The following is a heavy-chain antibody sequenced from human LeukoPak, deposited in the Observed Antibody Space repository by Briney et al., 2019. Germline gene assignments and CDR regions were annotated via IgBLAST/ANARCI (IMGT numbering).Heavy chain of an antibody. CDR3: AKDMRCSGGSCYYAYYGMDV. CDR1: GFTFDDYT. D-gene: IGHD2-15*01. Sequence: GGSLRLSCAASGFTFDDYTMHWVRQAPGKGLEWVSLISWDGGSTYYADSVKGRFTISRDNSKNSLYLQMNSLRTEDTALYYCAKDMRCSGGSCYYAYYGMDVWGQGTTVTVSS. J-gene: IGHJ6*02. V-gene: IGHV3-43*01. CDR2: ISWDGGST.